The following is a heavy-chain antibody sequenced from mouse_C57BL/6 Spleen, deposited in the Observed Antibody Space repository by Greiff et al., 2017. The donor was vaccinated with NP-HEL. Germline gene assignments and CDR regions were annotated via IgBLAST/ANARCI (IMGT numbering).Heavy chain of an antibody. J-gene: IGHJ3*01. D-gene: IGHD2-4*01. V-gene: IGHV1-52*01. CDR2: IDPSDSET. CDR3: AREGGIYYDYGFAY. CDR1: GYTFTSYW. Sequence: QVQLQQPGAELVRPGSSVKLSCKASGYTFTSYWMHWVKQRPIQGLEWIGNIDPSDSETHYNQKFKDKATLTVDKSSSTAYMQLSSLTSEDSAVYYCAREGGIYYDYGFAYWGQGTLVTVSA.